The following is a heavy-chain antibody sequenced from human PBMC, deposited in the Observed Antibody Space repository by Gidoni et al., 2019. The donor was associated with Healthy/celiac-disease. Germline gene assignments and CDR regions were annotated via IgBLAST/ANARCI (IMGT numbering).Heavy chain of an antibody. CDR1: GFTVSRNY. CDR2: IYSGGST. CDR3: ARGLADYGLGWYFDL. J-gene: IGHJ2*01. Sequence: EVQLVESGGGLVQPGGSLRLSCAASGFTVSRNYMSWVRQAPGKGLEWVSVIYSGGSTYYADSVKGRFTISRHNSKNTLYLQMNSLRAEDTAVYYCARGLADYGLGWYFDLWGRGTLVTVSS. V-gene: IGHV3-53*04. D-gene: IGHD4-17*01.